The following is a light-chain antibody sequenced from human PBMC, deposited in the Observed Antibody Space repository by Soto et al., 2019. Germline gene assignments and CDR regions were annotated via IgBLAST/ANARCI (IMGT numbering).Light chain of an antibody. V-gene: IGKV1-8*01. J-gene: IGKJ1*01. CDR1: QGINSY. CDR3: QQYYSYPPT. Sequence: AIRMTQSPSSLSASTGDRVTITCRASQGINSYLAWYQQKPGKAPKLLIYAASTLQSGVPSRFSGSGSGTDFTLTISCLQSEDFATYYCQQYYSYPPTFGQGTKVEIK. CDR2: AAS.